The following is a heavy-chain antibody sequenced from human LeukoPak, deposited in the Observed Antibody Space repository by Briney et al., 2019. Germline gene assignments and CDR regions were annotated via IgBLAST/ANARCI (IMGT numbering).Heavy chain of an antibody. CDR3: GRGAGGSYYLDY. V-gene: IGHV3-74*01. CDR2: INFDGSTT. CDR1: GFTFDDYA. Sequence: GGSLRLSCAASGFTFDDYAMHWVRQAPGKGLEWVSRINFDGSTTNYADSVKGRFTISRDNAKNTLYLQMNSLRDEDTAVYYCGRGAGGSYYLDYWGQGALVTVSS. J-gene: IGHJ4*02. D-gene: IGHD1-26*01.